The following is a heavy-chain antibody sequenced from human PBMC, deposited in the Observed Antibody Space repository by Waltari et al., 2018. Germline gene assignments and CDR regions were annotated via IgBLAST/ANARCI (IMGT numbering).Heavy chain of an antibody. CDR1: GFSLSTSGVG. V-gene: IGHV2-5*01. CDR2: IYWNDDK. Sequence: QITLKESGPTLVKPTQTLTLTCTFSGFSLSTSGVGVRWIRQPPGKALEWLALIYWNDDKRYSPSLKSRLTITKDTSKNQVVLTMTNMDPVDTATYYCAHSFLELRLTAFDIWGQGTMVTVSS. D-gene: IGHD1-7*01. CDR3: AHSFLELRLTAFDI. J-gene: IGHJ3*02.